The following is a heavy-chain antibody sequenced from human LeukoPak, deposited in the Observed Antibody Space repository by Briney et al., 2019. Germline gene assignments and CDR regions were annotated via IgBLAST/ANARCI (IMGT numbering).Heavy chain of an antibody. Sequence: SVKVSCKASGGTFSSYAISWVRQAPGQGLEWMGGIIPIFGTANYAQKFQGRVTITADESTSTAYMELSSLRSEDTAVYYCARGPFAVTALFFDYWGQGTLVTVSS. V-gene: IGHV1-69*13. CDR3: ARGPFAVTALFFDY. J-gene: IGHJ4*02. D-gene: IGHD2-21*02. CDR2: IIPIFGTA. CDR1: GGTFSSYA.